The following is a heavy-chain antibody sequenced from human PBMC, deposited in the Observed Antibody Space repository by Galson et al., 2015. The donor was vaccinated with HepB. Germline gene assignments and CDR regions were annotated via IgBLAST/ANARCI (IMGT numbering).Heavy chain of an antibody. Sequence: SLRLSCAASGFTFSNYWVSWVRQAPGKGLEWVANIKEDGSEKYYVDSVKGRFTISRDNAKNSLYLQMNSLRAEDTAVYYCARGGGNYYYWGQGTLVTVSS. D-gene: IGHD3-3*01. V-gene: IGHV3-7*01. J-gene: IGHJ4*02. CDR1: GFTFSNYW. CDR2: IKEDGSEK. CDR3: ARGGGNYYY.